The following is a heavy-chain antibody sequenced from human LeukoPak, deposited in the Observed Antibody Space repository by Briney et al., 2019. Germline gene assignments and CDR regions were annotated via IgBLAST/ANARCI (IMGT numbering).Heavy chain of an antibody. CDR1: GFTFSSYE. D-gene: IGHD4-17*01. CDR3: ARDRSTVTTWVDY. Sequence: PRGSLRLSCAASGFTFSSYEMNWVRPAPGEGLDWVSYICSSGSPIHYAHSVKGRFTISRDNAKNSLYLQMNSLRAEDTAVYYCARDRSTVTTWVDYWGQGTLVTVSS. V-gene: IGHV3-48*03. CDR2: ICSSGSPI. J-gene: IGHJ4*02.